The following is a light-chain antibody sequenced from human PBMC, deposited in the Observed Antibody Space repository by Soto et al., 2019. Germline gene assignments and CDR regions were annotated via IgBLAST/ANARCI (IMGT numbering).Light chain of an antibody. CDR3: ASYSASSTSYV. V-gene: IGLV2-14*03. Sequence: QSALAQPASVSGSPGQSITVSCTGTNNDVGAYDHVSWYQQHPGKAPKVVIFDVSNRPSGVSDRFSGSKSGNTASLTISGLQAEDEADYFCASYSASSTSYVFGTGTKLTVL. CDR2: DVS. CDR1: NNDVGAYDH. J-gene: IGLJ1*01.